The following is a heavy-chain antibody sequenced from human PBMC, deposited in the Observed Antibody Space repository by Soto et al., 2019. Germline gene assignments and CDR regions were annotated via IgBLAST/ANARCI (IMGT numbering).Heavy chain of an antibody. J-gene: IGHJ6*02. Sequence: ASVKVSSKASGYTFTGYYMHWVRQAPGQGLEWMGWINPNSGGTNYAQKFQGWVTMTRDTSISTAYMELSRLRSDDTAVYYCAREGYCSSTSCYTNQYYYYGMDVWGQGTTVTVSS. D-gene: IGHD2-2*02. CDR3: AREGYCSSTSCYTNQYYYYGMDV. CDR2: INPNSGGT. CDR1: GYTFTGYY. V-gene: IGHV1-2*04.